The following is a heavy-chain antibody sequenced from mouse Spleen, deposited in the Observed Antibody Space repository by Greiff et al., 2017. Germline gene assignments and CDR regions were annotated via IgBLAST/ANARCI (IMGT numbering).Heavy chain of an antibody. D-gene: IGHD1-1*01. J-gene: IGHJ3*01. CDR3: ARHEDYGSLAWFAY. CDR2: ISSGGGNT. CDR1: GFTFSSYA. Sequence: EVQGVESGGGLVKLGGSLKLSCAASGFTFSSYAMSWVRQTPEKRLEWVATISSGGGNTYYPDSVKGRFTISRDNAKNTLYLQMSSLKSEDTAMYYCARHEDYGSLAWFAYWGQGTLVTVSA. V-gene: IGHV5-9-3*01.